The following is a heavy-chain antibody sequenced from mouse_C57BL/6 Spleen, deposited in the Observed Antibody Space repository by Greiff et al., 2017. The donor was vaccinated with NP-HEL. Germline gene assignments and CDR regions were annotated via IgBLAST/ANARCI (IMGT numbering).Heavy chain of an antibody. CDR1: GYSITSGYG. CDR3: ARTARIKY. J-gene: IGHJ2*01. D-gene: IGHD1-2*01. CDR2: ISYSGST. V-gene: IGHV3-2*02. Sequence: VQLQQSGPGLVKPSQSLSLTCTVTGYSITSGYGWNWIRQFPGNKLEWMGYISYSGSTNYNPSLKSRISITRDTSKNQFFLQLNSVSTEDTATYYCARTARIKYWGQGTTLTVSS.